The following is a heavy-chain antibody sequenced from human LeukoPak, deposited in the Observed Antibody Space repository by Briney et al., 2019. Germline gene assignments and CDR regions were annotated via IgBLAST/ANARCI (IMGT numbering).Heavy chain of an antibody. CDR3: ARDSSSIVFGWFDP. CDR1: GFTFSSYA. J-gene: IGHJ5*02. Sequence: PGVSLRLSCAASGFTFSSYAMHWVRQAPGKGLEWVAVISYDGNNKYYADSVKGRFTISRDNSKNTLYLQMNSLRAEDTAVYYCARDSSSIVFGWFDPWGQGTLVTVSS. D-gene: IGHD6-6*01. CDR2: ISYDGNNK. V-gene: IGHV3-30-3*01.